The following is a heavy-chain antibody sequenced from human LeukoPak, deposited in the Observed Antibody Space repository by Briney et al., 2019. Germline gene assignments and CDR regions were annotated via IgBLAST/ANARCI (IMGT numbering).Heavy chain of an antibody. CDR3: ARGGSSWYRGFLDY. Sequence: SSETLSLTCAVSGGSISSSNWWSWVRQPPGKGLEWIGSIYYSGSTYYNPSLKSRVTISVDTSKNQFSLKLSSVTAADTAVYYCARGGSSWYRGFLDYWGQGTLVTVSS. D-gene: IGHD6-13*01. V-gene: IGHV4-4*02. CDR2: IYYSGST. CDR1: GGSISSSNW. J-gene: IGHJ4*02.